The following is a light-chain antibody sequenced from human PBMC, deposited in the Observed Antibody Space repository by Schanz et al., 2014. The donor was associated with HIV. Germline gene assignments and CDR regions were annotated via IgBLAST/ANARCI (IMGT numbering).Light chain of an antibody. CDR2: AAS. J-gene: IGKJ2*01. CDR1: QSISFY. CDR3: QQSYSTLYT. Sequence: DIQMTQSPSSLSASVGDRVTITCRASQSISFYLNWYQQKPGKAPELLIYAASSLQSGVPSRFSGSGSGTDFTLTISSLQPEDFATYYCQQSYSTLYTFGQGTKLEIK. V-gene: IGKV1-39*01.